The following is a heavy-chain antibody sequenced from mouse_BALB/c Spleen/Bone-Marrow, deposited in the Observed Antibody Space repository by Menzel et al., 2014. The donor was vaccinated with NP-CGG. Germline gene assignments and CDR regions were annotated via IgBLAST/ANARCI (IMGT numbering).Heavy chain of an antibody. J-gene: IGHJ4*01. CDR1: GFSLTDYG. V-gene: IGHV2-6-7*01. CDR3: AREKYGNYYAMGY. Sequence: QVQLKESGPGLVAPSQSLSITCTVSGFSLTDYGINWVRQPPGKGLEWLGMIWGDGTTDYNSALRSRLSINKDNSRSQVFLEMNSLQTDDTARYYCAREKYGNYYAMGYWGQGTSVTVSS. CDR2: IWGDGTT. D-gene: IGHD2-10*02.